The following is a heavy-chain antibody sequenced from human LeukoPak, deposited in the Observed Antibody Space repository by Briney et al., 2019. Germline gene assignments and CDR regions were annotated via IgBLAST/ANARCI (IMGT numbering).Heavy chain of an antibody. CDR1: GGSISGSY. J-gene: IGHJ4*02. Sequence: SETLSLTCTVSGGSISGSYWSWIRQPPGKGLEWIAYMYNSGSTNYNPSLKSRVTISIDTSKNQFSLKLSSLTAADTAIYYCARGIESYGDYGYWGQGTPVTVS. CDR3: ARGIESYGDYGY. V-gene: IGHV4-59*01. D-gene: IGHD4-17*01. CDR2: MYNSGST.